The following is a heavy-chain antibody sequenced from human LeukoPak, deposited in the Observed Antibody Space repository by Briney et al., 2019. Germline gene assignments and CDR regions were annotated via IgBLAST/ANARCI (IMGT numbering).Heavy chain of an antibody. D-gene: IGHD5-24*01. CDR2: INPNSGGT. CDR1: GYTFTGYY. J-gene: IGHJ4*02. Sequence: ASVKVSCKASGYTFTGYYMHWVRQAPGQGLEWMGWINPNSGGTNYAQKFQGRVTMTRDTSISTAYMELSRLRSDDTAVYYCARVPYGEMATIMMRYFDYWGQGTLVTVSS. CDR3: ARVPYGEMATIMMRYFDY. V-gene: IGHV1-2*02.